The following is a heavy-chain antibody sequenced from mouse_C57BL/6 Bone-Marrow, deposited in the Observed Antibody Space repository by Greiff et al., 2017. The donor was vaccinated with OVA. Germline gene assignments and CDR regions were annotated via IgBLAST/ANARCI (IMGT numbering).Heavy chain of an antibody. CDR2: INYDGSST. D-gene: IGHD2-3*01. CDR3: ARALDGYYWYFDV. V-gene: IGHV5-16*01. Sequence: EVQLVESEGGLVQPGSSMKLSCTASGFTFSDYYMAWVRQVPEKGLEWVANINYDGSSTYYLDSLKSRFIISRDNAKNILYLQMSSLKSEDTATYYCARALDGYYWYFDVWGTGTTVTVSS. CDR1: GFTFSDYY. J-gene: IGHJ1*03.